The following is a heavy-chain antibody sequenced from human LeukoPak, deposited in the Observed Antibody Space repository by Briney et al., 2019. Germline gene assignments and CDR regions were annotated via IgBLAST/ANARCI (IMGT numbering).Heavy chain of an antibody. V-gene: IGHV4-39*07. Sequence: PSETLSLTCTVSGGSISSSSYYWCWIRQPPGQGLEWIGEVSLSGLTNYNPSLSSRVIMALDTSKNHLSLNLTSVTAADTAVYYCSRENGAFSPFGYWGQGTLVTVPS. CDR1: GGSISSSSYY. D-gene: IGHD2-8*01. CDR2: VSLSGLT. J-gene: IGHJ4*02. CDR3: SRENGAFSPFGY.